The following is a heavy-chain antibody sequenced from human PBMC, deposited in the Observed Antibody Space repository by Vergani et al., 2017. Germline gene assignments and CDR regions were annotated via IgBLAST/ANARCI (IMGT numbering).Heavy chain of an antibody. CDR3: GRGSDNYN. CDR2: IKNTGDST. D-gene: IGHD5-24*01. CDR1: GFTFSSHA. J-gene: IGHJ4*02. Sequence: EVHLEESGGGLVQPGGSLRLSCVASGFTFSSHAMSWVRQGHGQGLEWVSSIKNTGDSTHYADSVKGRFTISRDNSKNTLYLQMNSLRVEDTAVYYCGRGSDNYNWGQGTLVTVSS. V-gene: IGHV3-23*04.